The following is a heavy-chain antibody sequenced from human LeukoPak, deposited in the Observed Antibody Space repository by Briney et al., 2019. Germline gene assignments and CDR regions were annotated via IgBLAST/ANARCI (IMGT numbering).Heavy chain of an antibody. CDR3: ARFNTVTSAFDI. Sequence: ASVKVSCKASGYTFTSYGISWVRQAPGQGLEWMGWISSYNGNTNYAQKLQGRVTMTTDTSTSTAYMELRSLRSDDTAVYYCARFNTVTSAFDIWGQGTMVTVSS. V-gene: IGHV1-18*01. CDR2: ISSYNGNT. J-gene: IGHJ3*02. D-gene: IGHD4-17*01. CDR1: GYTFTSYG.